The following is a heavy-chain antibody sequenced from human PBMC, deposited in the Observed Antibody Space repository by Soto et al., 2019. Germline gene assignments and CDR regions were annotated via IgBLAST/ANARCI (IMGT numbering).Heavy chain of an antibody. J-gene: IGHJ4*02. V-gene: IGHV3-30-3*01. CDR2: ISYDGTNK. CDR1: GFSFSISP. CDR3: ARDPKTSGGQHWAFNYFDS. D-gene: IGHD7-27*01. Sequence: GGSRILSCAASGFSFSISPMHWVRQAPGKGPEWVALISYDGTNKFYADSVKGRFTISRDNSKSTLYLQVDSLRPEDAAVYYCARDPKTSGGQHWAFNYFDSWGQGSLVTVSS.